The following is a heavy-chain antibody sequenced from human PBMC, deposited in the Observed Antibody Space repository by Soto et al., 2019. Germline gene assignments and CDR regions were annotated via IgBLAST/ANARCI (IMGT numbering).Heavy chain of an antibody. J-gene: IGHJ4*02. CDR3: AKLLAGPYFDY. V-gene: IGHV3-23*01. CDR1: GFPFICYH. D-gene: IGHD6-19*01. Sequence: PVGSRILYCSSSGFPFICYHMGWVRQAPGKGVAWVSAISGSGGSTYYADSVKGRFTISRDNSKNTLYLQMNSLTAEDTAVYYCAKLLAGPYFDYWGQGTLVTVSS. CDR2: ISGSGGST.